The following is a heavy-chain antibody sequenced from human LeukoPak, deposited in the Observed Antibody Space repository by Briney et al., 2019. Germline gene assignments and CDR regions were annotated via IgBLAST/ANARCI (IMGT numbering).Heavy chain of an antibody. CDR1: GFTFSSYA. V-gene: IGHV3-30*04. Sequence: GRSQRLSCAASGFTFSSYAMHWVRQAPGKGLEWVAVISYDGSNKYYADSVKGRFTISRDSSKNTLYLQMNSLRAEDTAVYYCARGVSGSSVLGPDYWGQGTLVTVSS. CDR3: ARGVSGSSVLGPDY. CDR2: ISYDGSNK. D-gene: IGHD6-6*01. J-gene: IGHJ4*02.